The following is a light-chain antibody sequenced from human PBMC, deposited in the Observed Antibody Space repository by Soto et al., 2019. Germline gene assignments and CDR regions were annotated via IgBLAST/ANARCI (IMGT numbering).Light chain of an antibody. J-gene: IGKJ4*01. V-gene: IGKV1-5*01. CDR2: DGS. CDR1: QSISSW. CDR3: QQYNSYSLT. Sequence: DIQMTQSPSTLSASVGDRVTITCRASQSISSWLAWYQQKPGKAPKFLIYDGSSLESGVPSRFSGSGSGTEFTLTISSLQPDDFATYYCQQYNSYSLTFGGGTKVEIK.